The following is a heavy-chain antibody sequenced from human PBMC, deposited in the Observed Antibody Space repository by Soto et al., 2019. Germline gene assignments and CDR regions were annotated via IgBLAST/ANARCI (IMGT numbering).Heavy chain of an antibody. V-gene: IGHV3-23*01. Sequence: GGSLRLSCAASGFTFSSYAMSWVRQAPGKGLEWVSAISGSGGSTYYADSVKGRFTISRDNSKNTLYLQMNSLRAEDTAVYYCAKGQKRSPRYFDWLYTWWAFDIWGQGTMVTVSS. J-gene: IGHJ3*02. CDR2: ISGSGGST. CDR3: AKGQKRSPRYFDWLYTWWAFDI. D-gene: IGHD3-9*01. CDR1: GFTFSSYA.